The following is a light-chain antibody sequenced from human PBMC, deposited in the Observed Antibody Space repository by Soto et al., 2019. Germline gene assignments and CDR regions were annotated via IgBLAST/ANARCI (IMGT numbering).Light chain of an antibody. J-gene: IGKJ1*01. V-gene: IGKV1-5*03. Sequence: DIQMTQSPSTLSASVGDRVTITCRASQSISNWLAWYQQKPGKAPKVLIHKASSLESGVPSRFSGSGSGTEFTLTISSLQPDDFATYYCQQYNSYPRTFGQGTKVAIK. CDR3: QQYNSYPRT. CDR1: QSISNW. CDR2: KAS.